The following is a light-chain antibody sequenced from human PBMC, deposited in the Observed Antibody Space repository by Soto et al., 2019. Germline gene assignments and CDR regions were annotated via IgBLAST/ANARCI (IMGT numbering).Light chain of an antibody. CDR2: DAS. CDR1: QGISSA. CDR3: QQFNNYPRT. J-gene: IGKJ5*01. V-gene: IGKV1D-13*01. Sequence: AIQLTQSPSSLSASVGDRVTITCRASQGISSALAWYQQKPGKAPKLLIYDASSLESGVPSRFSGSGSGTDFPLTISSLQPEDFATYYCQQFNNYPRTFGQGTLLEIK.